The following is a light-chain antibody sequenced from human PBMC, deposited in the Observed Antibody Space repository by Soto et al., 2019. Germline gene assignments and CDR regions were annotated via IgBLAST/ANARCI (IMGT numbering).Light chain of an antibody. V-gene: IGKV4-1*01. J-gene: IGKJ2*01. Sequence: DTVMTQSPDSLAVSLGERATINCKSSQSVLHPPNNHNYLAWYQQRPGQPPKLLISRASDRDYGVPERFSGSGSGTGFTLTISRLEPEDFVVYYCQQYSSLPHTFGQGTKLEVK. CDR1: QSVLHPPNNHNY. CDR2: RAS. CDR3: QQYSSLPHT.